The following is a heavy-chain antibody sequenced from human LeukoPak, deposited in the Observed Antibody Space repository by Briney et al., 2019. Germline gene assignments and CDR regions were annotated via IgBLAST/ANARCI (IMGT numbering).Heavy chain of an antibody. D-gene: IGHD3-10*01. V-gene: IGHV1-18*01. J-gene: IGHJ4*02. CDR3: AGDLPGTPFPLVRGLVSNS. CDR2: ISAYNGNT. Sequence: VASVKVSCKASGYTFTSYGISWVRQAPGQGLEWMGWISAYNGNTNYAQKLQGRVTMTTDTSTSTAYMELRSLRSDDTAVYYCAGDLPGTPFPLVRGLVSNSWGQGPLVT. CDR1: GYTFTSYG.